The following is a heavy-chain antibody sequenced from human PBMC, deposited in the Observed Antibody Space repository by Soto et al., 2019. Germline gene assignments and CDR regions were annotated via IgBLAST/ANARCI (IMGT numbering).Heavy chain of an antibody. CDR2: ISAYNGDT. J-gene: IGHJ5*02. D-gene: IGHD5-12*01. Sequence: SVEVSFRASGYTFNSYGITWVRQAPGQGLEWMGWISAYNGDTNYAQNFRGRVTMTTDTSTSTAYMELRSLRSDDTAMYYCARDIVHTRDKNWFDPWGQGTQVTVSS. CDR1: GYTFNSYG. CDR3: ARDIVHTRDKNWFDP. V-gene: IGHV1-18*01.